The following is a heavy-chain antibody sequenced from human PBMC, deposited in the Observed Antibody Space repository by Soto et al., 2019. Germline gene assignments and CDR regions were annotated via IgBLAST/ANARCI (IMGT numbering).Heavy chain of an antibody. CDR1: GYTFTSYA. V-gene: IGHV1-3*01. J-gene: IGHJ3*02. D-gene: IGHD6-19*01. Sequence: ASVKVSCKASGYTFTSYAMHWVRQAPGHRLEWVGWMNAGNGNTKYSQKFQGTVTITRDTSASSAYMDLSSLRAEDRGVYYCGRWVDGTTDAFDIGSQCKMVTVSS. CDR3: GRWVDGTTDAFDI. CDR2: MNAGNGNT.